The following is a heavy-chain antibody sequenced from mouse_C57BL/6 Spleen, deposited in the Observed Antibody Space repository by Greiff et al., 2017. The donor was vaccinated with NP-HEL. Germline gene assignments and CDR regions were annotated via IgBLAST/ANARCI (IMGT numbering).Heavy chain of an antibody. Sequence: VKLQQPGAELVKPGASVKLSCKASGYTFTSYWMQWVKQRPGQGLEWIGEIDPSDSYTNYNQKFKGKATLTVDTSSSTAYMQLSSLTSEDSAVYYCARCTTVVATKYFDYWGQGTTLTVSS. V-gene: IGHV1-50*01. CDR1: GYTFTSYW. J-gene: IGHJ2*01. D-gene: IGHD1-1*01. CDR2: IDPSDSYT. CDR3: ARCTTVVATKYFDY.